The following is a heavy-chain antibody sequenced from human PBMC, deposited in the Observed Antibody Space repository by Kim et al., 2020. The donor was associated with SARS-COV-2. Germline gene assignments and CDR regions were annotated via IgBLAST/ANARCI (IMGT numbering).Heavy chain of an antibody. Sequence: GGSLRLSCAASGFTFSKNDMHWVRQGTGEGLEWVSAIGTGGDTYYADSVKGRFTISRENAKNSLYLQMSSLRVGDTAVYYCARELEDAYSNGWYFDLWGRGTLVTVSS. CDR2: IGTGGDT. CDR3: ARELEDAYSNGWYFDL. J-gene: IGHJ2*01. V-gene: IGHV3-13*01. CDR1: GFTFSKND. D-gene: IGHD3-22*01.